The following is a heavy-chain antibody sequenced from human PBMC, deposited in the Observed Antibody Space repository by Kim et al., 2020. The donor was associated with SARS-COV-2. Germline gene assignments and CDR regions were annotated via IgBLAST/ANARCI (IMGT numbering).Heavy chain of an antibody. J-gene: IGHJ3*02. V-gene: IGHV4-34*01. D-gene: IGHD3-10*01. CDR3: ARNRITMVRGALSAFDI. CDR1: GGSFSGYY. Sequence: SETLSLTCAVYGGSFSGYYWSWIRQPPGKGLEWIGEINHSGSTNYNPSLKSRVTISVDTSKNQFSLKLSSVTAADTAVYYCARNRITMVRGALSAFDIWGQGTMVTVSS. CDR2: INHSGST.